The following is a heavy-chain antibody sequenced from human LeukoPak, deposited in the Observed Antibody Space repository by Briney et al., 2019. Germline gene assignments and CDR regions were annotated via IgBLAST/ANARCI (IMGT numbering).Heavy chain of an antibody. V-gene: IGHV1-24*01. Sequence: GASVKVSCKISGYTLTELSMHWVRQAPGKGLEWMGGFDPEDGETIYAQKFQGRVTMTEDTSTDTAYMELSSLRSEDTAVYYCATEVRAKYYYDSSGAYYFDYWGQGTLVTVPS. CDR2: FDPEDGET. CDR3: ATEVRAKYYYDSSGAYYFDY. D-gene: IGHD3-22*01. CDR1: GYTLTELS. J-gene: IGHJ4*02.